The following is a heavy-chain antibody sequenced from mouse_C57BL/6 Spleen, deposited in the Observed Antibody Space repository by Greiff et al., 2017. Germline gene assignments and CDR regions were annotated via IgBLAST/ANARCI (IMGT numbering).Heavy chain of an antibody. CDR2: IDPDTGGT. D-gene: IGHD4-1*02. J-gene: IGHJ3*01. V-gene: IGHV1-15*01. CDR1: GYTFTDYE. Sequence: QVQLKESGAELVRPGASVTLSCKASGYTFTDYEMHWVKQTPVHGLEWIGAIDPDTGGTAYNQKVKGKAILTADKASSPAYMELRSLTAEDSAVCYCTTNWGFAYWGQGTLVTVSA. CDR3: TTNWGFAY.